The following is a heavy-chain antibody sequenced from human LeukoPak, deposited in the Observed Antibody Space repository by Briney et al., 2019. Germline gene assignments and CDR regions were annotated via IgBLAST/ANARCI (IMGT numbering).Heavy chain of an antibody. D-gene: IGHD5-18*01. V-gene: IGHV4-34*01. CDR1: GGSFSGYY. CDR2: INHSGST. Sequence: SETLSLTCAVYGGSFSGYYWSWIRQPPGKGLEWIGEINHSGSTNYNPSLKSRVTKSVDTSKNQFSLKLSSVTAADTAVYYCARWGSYGFDYWGQGTLVTVSS. J-gene: IGHJ4*02. CDR3: ARWGSYGFDY.